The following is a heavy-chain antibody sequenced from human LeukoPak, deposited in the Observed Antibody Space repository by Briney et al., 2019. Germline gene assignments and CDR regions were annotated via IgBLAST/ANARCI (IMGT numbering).Heavy chain of an antibody. CDR1: GDSVSSKSAA. D-gene: IGHD1-1*01. V-gene: IGHV6-1*01. J-gene: IGHJ6*02. CDR3: ARARGTDSYYYYGMDV. Sequence: SQSLSLTCAISGDSVSSKSAAWNWIRQSPSRGLGWLGRTHYRSKWYNDYAVSVKSRVTFNPDTSKNQFSLQLNSVTPEDTAVYYCARARGTDSYYYYGMDVWGQGTTVTVSS. CDR2: THYRSKWYN.